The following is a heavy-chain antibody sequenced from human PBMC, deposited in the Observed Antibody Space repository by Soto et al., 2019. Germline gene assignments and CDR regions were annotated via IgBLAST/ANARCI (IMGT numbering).Heavy chain of an antibody. J-gene: IGHJ6*03. CDR3: ARLTTEQWLVPDYYYYYMDV. CDR2: IYYSGST. Sequence: LETLSLTCTVSGGSISSSGYYWGWIRKPPGKGLEWIGSIYYSGSTYYNPSLKSRVTISVDTSKNQFSLKLSSVTAADTAVYYCARLTTEQWLVPDYYYYYMDVWGKGTTVTVSS. CDR1: GGSISSSGYY. V-gene: IGHV4-39*01. D-gene: IGHD6-19*01.